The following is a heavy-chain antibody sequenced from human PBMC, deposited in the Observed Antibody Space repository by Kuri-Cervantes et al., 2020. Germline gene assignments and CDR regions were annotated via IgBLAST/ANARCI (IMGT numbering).Heavy chain of an antibody. CDR1: GFTFSDYR. V-gene: IGHV3-7*01. CDR2: IKEDGSVK. J-gene: IGHJ4*02. CDR3: ARENRPKRSSDY. Sequence: GGSLRLSCEASGFTFSDYRMTWVRQAPGKRLEWVANIKEDGSVKRYVESVKGRFTISRDNAKNTLYLQMNSLRAEDTAVYYCARENRPKRSSDYWGQGTLVTVSS.